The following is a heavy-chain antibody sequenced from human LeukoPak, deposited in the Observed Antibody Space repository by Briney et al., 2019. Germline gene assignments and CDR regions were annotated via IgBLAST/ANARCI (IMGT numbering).Heavy chain of an antibody. CDR1: GGSFSGYY. CDR3: ARGVTYYYGSGSYSYFVY. D-gene: IGHD3-10*01. Sequence: PSETLSLTCAVYGGSFSGYYWSWIRQPPGKGLEWIGEINHSGSTNYNPSLKSRVTISVDTSKNQFSLKLSSVTAADTAVYYCARGVTYYYGSGSYSYFVYWGQGTLVTVSS. V-gene: IGHV4-34*01. CDR2: INHSGST. J-gene: IGHJ4*02.